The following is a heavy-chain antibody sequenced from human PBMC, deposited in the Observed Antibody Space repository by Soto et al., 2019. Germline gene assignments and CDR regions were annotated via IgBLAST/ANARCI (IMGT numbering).Heavy chain of an antibody. V-gene: IGHV3-21*01. Sequence: EVQLVESGGGLVKPGGSLRLSCAASGFTFSSYTMNWVRQAPGKGLEWVSSISSSSSFIYYADSVKGRFTISRDNAKNALYMQMNSLRADDTAVYYCAALLDGGYDWWDFDYWGQGTLVTVSS. CDR3: AALLDGGYDWWDFDY. D-gene: IGHD5-12*01. CDR1: GFTFSSYT. CDR2: ISSSSSFI. J-gene: IGHJ4*02.